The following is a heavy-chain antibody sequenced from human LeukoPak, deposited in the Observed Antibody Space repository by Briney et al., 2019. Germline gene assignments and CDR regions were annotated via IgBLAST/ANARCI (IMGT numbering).Heavy chain of an antibody. CDR3: AHSEHTNNWRSKGAYYFDY. CDR2: ISGSGGTT. J-gene: IGHJ4*02. CDR1: GLTFSSYA. D-gene: IGHD2-21*01. Sequence: GGSLRLSCAVSGLTFSSYAMSWVRQAPGKGLEWVSGISGSGGTTYYADSVKGRFTISRDNSKNTLYLQMNSLRAEDTAVYYCAHSEHTNNWRSKGAYYFDYWGQGTLVTVSS. V-gene: IGHV3-23*01.